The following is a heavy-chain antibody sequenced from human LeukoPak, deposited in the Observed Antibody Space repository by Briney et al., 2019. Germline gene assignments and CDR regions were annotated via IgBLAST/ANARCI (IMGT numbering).Heavy chain of an antibody. V-gene: IGHV1-18*01. CDR2: ISAYNDYT. D-gene: IGHD4-17*01. CDR1: GYTFTNYG. J-gene: IGHJ4*02. CDR3: ARDRMTVTTWFDY. Sequence: PGASVKVSCKASGYTFTNYGINWVRQAPGQGLEWMGWISAYNDYTNYAQKFQGRVTMTTDTSTSTAYMELRSLRPDDTAVYYCARDRMTVTTWFDYWGQGTLVTVSS.